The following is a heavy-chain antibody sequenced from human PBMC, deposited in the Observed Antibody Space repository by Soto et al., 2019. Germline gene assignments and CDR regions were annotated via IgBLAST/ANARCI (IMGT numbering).Heavy chain of an antibody. CDR3: ETSYGKAWFTY. D-gene: IGHD3-10*01. CDR1: GGSVTSHY. CDR2: MHYTGFS. Sequence: SETRSLTCSFSGGSVTSHYFTWIRQSPQKGLEWIGYMHYTGFSHYNPSLKSRLAISVHRSKNQLTLPLPSVTVADTAVHYCETSYGKAWFTYWGQETQVTISS. V-gene: IGHV4-59*02. J-gene: IGHJ4*01.